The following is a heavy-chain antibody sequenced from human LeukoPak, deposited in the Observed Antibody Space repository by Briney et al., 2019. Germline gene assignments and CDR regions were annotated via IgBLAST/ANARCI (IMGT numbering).Heavy chain of an antibody. J-gene: IGHJ3*02. CDR2: IYYSGST. V-gene: IGHV4-61*08. CDR1: GGSISSSDYY. Sequence: SSETLSLTCTVSGGSISSSDYYWSWIRQPPGKGLEWIGYIYYSGSTNYSPSLKSRVTISVDTSKNQFSLKLSSVTAADTTVYYCARALVVPAAIPHDAFDIWGQGTMVTVSS. D-gene: IGHD2-2*02. CDR3: ARALVVPAAIPHDAFDI.